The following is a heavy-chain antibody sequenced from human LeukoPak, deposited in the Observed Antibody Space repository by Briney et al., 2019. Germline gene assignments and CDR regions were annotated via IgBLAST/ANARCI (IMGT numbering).Heavy chain of an antibody. J-gene: IGHJ6*02. V-gene: IGHV3-23*01. CDR3: ARERGPYDFWSGYSPYYYYYYGMDV. Sequence: GGSLRLSCAASGFTFSSYAMSWVRQAPGKGLEWVSAISGSGGSTYYADSVKGRFTISRDNSKNTLYLQMNSLRAEDTAVYYCARERGPYDFWSGYSPYYYYYYGMDVWGQGTTVTVSS. CDR1: GFTFSSYA. D-gene: IGHD3-3*01. CDR2: ISGSGGST.